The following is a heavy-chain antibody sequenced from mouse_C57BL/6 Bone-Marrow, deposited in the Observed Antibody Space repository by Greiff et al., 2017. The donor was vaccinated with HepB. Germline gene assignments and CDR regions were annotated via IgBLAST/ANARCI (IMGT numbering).Heavy chain of an antibody. D-gene: IGHD1-1*01. CDR2: IYPSDSET. J-gene: IGHJ2*01. V-gene: IGHV1-61*01. CDR3: ARRDYGSEGY. CDR1: GYTFTSYW. Sequence: QVQLQQPGAELVRPGSSVKLSCKASGYTFTSYWMDWVKQRPGQGLEWIGNIYPSDSETHYNQKFKDKATLTVDKSSSTAYMQLSSLTSEDSAVYYCARRDYGSEGYWGQGTTLTVSS.